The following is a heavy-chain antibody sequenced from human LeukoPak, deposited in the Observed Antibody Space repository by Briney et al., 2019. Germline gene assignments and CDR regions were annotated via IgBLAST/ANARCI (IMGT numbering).Heavy chain of an antibody. V-gene: IGHV3-11*01. Sequence: GGSLRLSCAASGFTFSDYYMSWIRQAPGKGLEWVSYISSSGSTIYYADSVKGRFTISRDNAKNSLYLQMNSLRAEDTAVYYCARELKYYDFWSGYYTGGDYFDYWGQGTLVTVSS. CDR1: GFTFSDYY. CDR2: ISSSGSTI. D-gene: IGHD3-3*01. J-gene: IGHJ4*02. CDR3: ARELKYYDFWSGYYTGGDYFDY.